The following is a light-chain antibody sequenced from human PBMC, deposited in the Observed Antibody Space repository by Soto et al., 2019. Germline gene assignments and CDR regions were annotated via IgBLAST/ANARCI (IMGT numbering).Light chain of an antibody. CDR3: QSYDSSLSGYV. CDR2: ANS. V-gene: IGLV1-40*01. J-gene: IGLJ1*01. Sequence: QPVLTQPPSVSGAPGQRVTISCTGSSSNIGAGYDVHWYQQLPGTAPKLFRYANSNRPSGVPDRFSGSKSGTSASLAITGLQAEDEADYYCQSYDSSLSGYVFGTGTKVTVL. CDR1: SSNIGAGYD.